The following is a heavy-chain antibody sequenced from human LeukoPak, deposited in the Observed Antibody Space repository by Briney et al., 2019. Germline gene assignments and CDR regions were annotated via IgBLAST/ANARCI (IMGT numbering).Heavy chain of an antibody. CDR1: GFTFSDYI. CDR3: TRDGGEGGNSAFDI. J-gene: IGHJ3*02. Sequence: GGSLRLSCAASGFTFSDYILDWVRQAPGKGLEWVGRIRRRTNSYTTAYAASVKGRFIISRDDSKNSLYLHMNSLKTEDTAVYHCTRDGGEGGNSAFDIWGQGTVVTVSS. D-gene: IGHD3-16*01. CDR2: IRRRTNSYTT. V-gene: IGHV3-72*01.